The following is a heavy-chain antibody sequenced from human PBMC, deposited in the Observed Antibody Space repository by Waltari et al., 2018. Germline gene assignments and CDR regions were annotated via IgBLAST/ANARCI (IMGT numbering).Heavy chain of an antibody. Sequence: EVQLVESGGGLVKPGGSLRLSRAASGFTFSSYSMNLVRQAPGKGLEWVSSISSSSSYIYYADSVKGRFTISRDNAKNSLYLQMNSLRAEDTAVYYCAKYSGNFLGADYWGQGTLVTVSS. CDR3: AKYSGNFLGADY. D-gene: IGHD1-26*01. CDR1: GFTFSSYS. V-gene: IGHV3-21*01. CDR2: ISSSSSYI. J-gene: IGHJ4*02.